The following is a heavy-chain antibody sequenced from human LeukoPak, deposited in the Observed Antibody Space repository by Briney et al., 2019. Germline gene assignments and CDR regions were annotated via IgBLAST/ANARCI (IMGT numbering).Heavy chain of an antibody. CDR1: GFTFSSYW. V-gene: IGHV3-74*01. J-gene: IGHJ4*02. CDR2: INSDGSST. CDR3: ARGGAYSSSPFDY. Sequence: PGGSLRLSCAASGFTFSSYWMHWVRQAPGKGLVWVSHINSDGSSTNYADSVKGRFTISRDNAKNTLYLQMNSLRAEDTAVYYCARGGAYSSSPFDYWGQGTLVTVSS. D-gene: IGHD6-6*01.